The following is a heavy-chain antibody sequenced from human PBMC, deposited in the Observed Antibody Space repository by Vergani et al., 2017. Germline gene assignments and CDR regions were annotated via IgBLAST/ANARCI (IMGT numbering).Heavy chain of an antibody. Sequence: QVQLVQSGAEVKKPGSSVKVSCKASGGTFSSYAISWVRQAPGQGLEWMGGIIPIFGTANYAQKFQGRVTITADESTSTAYMELSSLRSEDTAVYYCAVEGVAYCRSTSCYTYWFDPWGQGTLVIVSS. CDR2: IIPIFGTA. J-gene: IGHJ5*02. CDR3: AVEGVAYCRSTSCYTYWFDP. D-gene: IGHD2-2*02. V-gene: IGHV1-69*01. CDR1: GGTFSSYA.